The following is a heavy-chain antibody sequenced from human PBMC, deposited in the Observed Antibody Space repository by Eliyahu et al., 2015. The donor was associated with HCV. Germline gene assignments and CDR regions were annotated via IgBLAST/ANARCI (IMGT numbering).Heavy chain of an antibody. V-gene: IGHV1-2*02. CDR3: ARDVDTLVDF. CDR2: IDPNIGGT. D-gene: IGHD5-18*01. Sequence: QVQLVQSGAEVKEPGASVKVXCXASGYAFTGHFVHWLRQGPGQGFGWMGWIDPNIGGTIYAQKFQGRVTVTRDTSVNTVYMELRGLKAEDTAVYYCARDVDTLVDFWGQGTLVTVSS. J-gene: IGHJ4*02. CDR1: GYAFTGHF.